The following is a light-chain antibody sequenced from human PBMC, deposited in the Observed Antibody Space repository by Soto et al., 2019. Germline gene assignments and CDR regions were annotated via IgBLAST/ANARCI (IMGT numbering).Light chain of an antibody. V-gene: IGLV2-11*01. CDR2: DVS. Sequence: QSALTQPRSVSGSPGQSDAISCTGSRSDVGGYKYVSWYQQFPGKAPKLIIYDVSRRPSGVPDRFSGSKSGNTASLTISGLQAEDEGDYYCCSYGGGRTPLGFGGGTKLTVL. CDR1: RSDVGGYKY. CDR3: CSYGGGRTPLG. J-gene: IGLJ2*01.